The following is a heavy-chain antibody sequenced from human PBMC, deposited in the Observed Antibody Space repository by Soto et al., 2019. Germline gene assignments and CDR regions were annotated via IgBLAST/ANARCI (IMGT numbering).Heavy chain of an antibody. CDR3: ARDVSISGTRWFDP. CDR2: ISADNGST. CDR1: GYTFSTYD. D-gene: IGHD2-15*01. Sequence: QVQLVQSGPEVKNLGASVKVSCKTSGYTFSTYDISWVRQAPGQGLEWMGWISADNGSTDYAQKVQDRVTMTTDTSTNTAYMELRGLRSDDTAVYCCARDVSISGTRWFDPWGQGTLVTVSS. J-gene: IGHJ5*02. V-gene: IGHV1-18*04.